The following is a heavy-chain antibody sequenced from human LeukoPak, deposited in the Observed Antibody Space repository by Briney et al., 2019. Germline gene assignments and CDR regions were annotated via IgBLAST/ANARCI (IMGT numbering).Heavy chain of an antibody. V-gene: IGHV3-53*01. CDR2: IYSGGST. CDR3: ARGGVVFTSYFDY. J-gene: IGHJ4*02. D-gene: IGHD3-22*01. Sequence: PGGFLRLSCAVSGFTVSSNYMSWVRQAPGKGLEWVSVIYSGGSTYYADSVKGRFTISRDNSKNTLYLQMNSLRAEDTAVYYCARGGVVFTSYFDYWGQGTLVTVSS. CDR1: GFTVSSNY.